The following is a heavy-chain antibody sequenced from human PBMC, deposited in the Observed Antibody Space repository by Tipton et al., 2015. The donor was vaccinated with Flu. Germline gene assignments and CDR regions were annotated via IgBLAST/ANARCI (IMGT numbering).Heavy chain of an antibody. V-gene: IGHV3-74*01. Sequence: SLRLSCAASGFTFSSYWMHWVRQAPGKGLVWVSRINSDGSSTSYADSVKGRFTISRDNAKNTLYLQMNSLRAEDTAVYYCARAGMIAAAGIDAFDIWGQGTMVTVSS. J-gene: IGHJ3*02. CDR3: ARAGMIAAAGIDAFDI. CDR1: GFTFSSYW. D-gene: IGHD6-13*01. CDR2: INSDGSST.